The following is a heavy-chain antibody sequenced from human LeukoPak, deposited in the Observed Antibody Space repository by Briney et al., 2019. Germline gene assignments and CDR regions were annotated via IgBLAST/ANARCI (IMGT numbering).Heavy chain of an antibody. J-gene: IGHJ5*02. Sequence: GGTLRPSCAASGFTFSSYAMIWVRQAPGKGLEWVSAVSGSGGSTYYADSVKGRFTISRDNSKNTLYLQMNSLRAEDTAVYYCAKNEAYFWSGDIGLNWFDPWGQGTLVTVSS. CDR2: VSGSGGST. CDR3: AKNEAYFWSGDIGLNWFDP. CDR1: GFTFSSYA. D-gene: IGHD3-3*01. V-gene: IGHV3-23*01.